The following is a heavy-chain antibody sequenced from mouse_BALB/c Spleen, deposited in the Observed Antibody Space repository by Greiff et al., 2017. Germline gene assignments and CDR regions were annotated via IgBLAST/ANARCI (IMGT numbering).Heavy chain of an antibody. CDR1: GYTFTSYW. CDR2: INPSTGYT. V-gene: IGHV1-7*01. Sequence: QVQLKESGAELAKPGASVKMSCKASGYTFTSYWMHWVKQRPGQGLEWIGYINPSTGYTEYNQKFKDKATLTADKSSSTAYMQLSSLTSEDSAVYYCARKKYGNYEGFAYWGQGTLVTVSA. D-gene: IGHD2-10*02. J-gene: IGHJ3*01. CDR3: ARKKYGNYEGFAY.